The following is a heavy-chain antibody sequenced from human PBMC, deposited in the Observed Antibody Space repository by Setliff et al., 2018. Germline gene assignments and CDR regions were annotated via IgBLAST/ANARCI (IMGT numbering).Heavy chain of an antibody. V-gene: IGHV4-4*07. D-gene: IGHD1-26*01. CDR3: ARDNTIVGATDY. J-gene: IGHJ4*02. CDR1: GGSISGYY. CDR2: LHTSGTT. Sequence: SETLSLTCTVSGGSISGYYWSWIRQPAGEGLEWIGRLHTSGTTVYNPSLKGRVTISADTSTNHFSLKLTSVTAADTAVYYCARDNTIVGATDYWGQGALVTVSS.